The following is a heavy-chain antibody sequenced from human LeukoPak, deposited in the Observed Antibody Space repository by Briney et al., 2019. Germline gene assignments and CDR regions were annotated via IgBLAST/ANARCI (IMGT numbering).Heavy chain of an antibody. V-gene: IGHV3-23*01. D-gene: IGHD3-9*01. J-gene: IGHJ4*02. CDR1: GFTFSSYA. Sequence: GGSLRLSCAASGFTFSSYAMSWVRQAPGKGLEWVSAISNSGGSTYYADSVKGRFTISRDNSKNKLYLQMNSLRAEDTAVYYCAKEYDILTFGYYFDYWGQGTLVTVSS. CDR3: AKEYDILTFGYYFDY. CDR2: ISNSGGST.